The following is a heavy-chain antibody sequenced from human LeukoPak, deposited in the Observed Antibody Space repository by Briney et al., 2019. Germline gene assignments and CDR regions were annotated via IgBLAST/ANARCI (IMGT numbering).Heavy chain of an antibody. CDR3: ARGRSRGAPAYYFDY. D-gene: IGHD1-26*01. CDR1: GFTFSSYA. Sequence: GRSLRLSCAASGFTFSSYAMHWVRQAPGKGLEWVAVISYDGSNKYYADSVKGRFTISRDNSKNTLYLQMNSLRAEDTAVYYCARGRSRGAPAYYFDYWGQGTLVTVSS. CDR2: ISYDGSNK. J-gene: IGHJ4*02. V-gene: IGHV3-30-3*01.